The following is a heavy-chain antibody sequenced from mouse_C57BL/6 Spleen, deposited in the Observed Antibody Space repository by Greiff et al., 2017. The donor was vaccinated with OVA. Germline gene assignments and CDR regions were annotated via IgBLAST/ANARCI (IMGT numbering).Heavy chain of an antibody. CDR2: ISSGGSYT. CDR3: ARQRDYGSSSGYLDV. Sequence: EVKLEESGGDLVKPGGSLKLSCAASGFTFSSYGMSWVRQTPDKRLEWVATISSGGSYTYYPDSVKGRFTISRDNAKNTLYLQMSSLKSEDTAMYYCARQRDYGSSSGYLDVGGTGTTVT. V-gene: IGHV5-6*02. J-gene: IGHJ1*03. CDR1: GFTFSSYG. D-gene: IGHD1-1*01.